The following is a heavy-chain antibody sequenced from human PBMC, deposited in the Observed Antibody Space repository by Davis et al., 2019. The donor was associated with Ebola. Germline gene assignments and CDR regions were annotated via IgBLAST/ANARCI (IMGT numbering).Heavy chain of an antibody. CDR2: IYPGDSDT. D-gene: IGHD6-19*01. Sequence: GESLKISCKGSGYSFTDYWIDWVRQMPGKGLEWMGIIYPGDSDTRYSPSFQGQVTISADKSISTAYLQWNSLKASDTAIYYCARRDSSGWFYLDYWGQGTLVTVSS. J-gene: IGHJ4*02. CDR3: ARRDSSGWFYLDY. CDR1: GYSFTDYW. V-gene: IGHV5-51*01.